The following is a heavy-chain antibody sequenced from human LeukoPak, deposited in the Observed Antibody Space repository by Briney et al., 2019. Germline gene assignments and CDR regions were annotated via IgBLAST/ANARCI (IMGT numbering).Heavy chain of an antibody. Sequence: NPSETLSLTCTVSGYSISSGYYWGWIRQPPGKGLEWIGSIYHSGSTYYNPSLKSRVTISVDTSKNQFSLKLSSVTAADTAVYYCARELKSSGYSSSWYSPYYYYYYMDVWGKGTTVTVSS. CDR3: ARELKSSGYSSSWYSPYYYYYYMDV. CDR2: IYHSGST. J-gene: IGHJ6*03. D-gene: IGHD6-13*01. CDR1: GYSISSGYY. V-gene: IGHV4-38-2*02.